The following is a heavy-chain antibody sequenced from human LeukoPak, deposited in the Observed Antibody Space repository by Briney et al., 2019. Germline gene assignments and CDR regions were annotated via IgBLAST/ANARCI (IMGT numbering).Heavy chain of an antibody. Sequence: GGSLRLSCAASGFTFSSYAMHWVRQAPGKGLEWVAVISYDGSNKYYADSVKGLFTICRDNSKNTLYLQMNSLRAEDTAVYYCARDSNTPGYCSSTSCYSIGLIDYWGQGTLVTVSS. CDR1: GFTFSSYA. D-gene: IGHD2-2*01. J-gene: IGHJ4*02. CDR2: ISYDGSNK. V-gene: IGHV3-30*04. CDR3: ARDSNTPGYCSSTSCYSIGLIDY.